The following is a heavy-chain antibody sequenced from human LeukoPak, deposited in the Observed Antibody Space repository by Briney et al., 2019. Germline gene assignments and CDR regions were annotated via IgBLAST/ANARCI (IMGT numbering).Heavy chain of an antibody. CDR2: ISSSSSTI. J-gene: IGHJ4*02. CDR1: GFTFSSYS. V-gene: IGHV3-48*01. CDR3: ARDRVGATSYYFDY. D-gene: IGHD1-26*01. Sequence: PGGSLRLSCAASGFTFSSYSMNWVRQAPGKGLEWVSYISSSSSTIYYADSVKGRFTISRDNAKNSLYLQMNSLRAEDTAVYYCARDRVGATSYYFDYWGQGTLVTVSS.